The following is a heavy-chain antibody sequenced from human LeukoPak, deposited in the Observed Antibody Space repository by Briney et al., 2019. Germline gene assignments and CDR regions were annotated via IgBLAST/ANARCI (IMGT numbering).Heavy chain of an antibody. J-gene: IGHJ4*02. Sequence: SGPTLVKPTQTLTLTSTFSGFSLSTSGVGVGWIRQPPGKALEWLALIYWNDDKRYSPSLKSRLTITKDPSKNQVVLTMTNMDPVDTATYYCAHSKGYCSSTSCPGDFDYWGQGTLVTVSS. CDR3: AHSKGYCSSTSCPGDFDY. D-gene: IGHD2-2*01. V-gene: IGHV2-5*01. CDR1: GFSLSTSGVG. CDR2: IYWNDDK.